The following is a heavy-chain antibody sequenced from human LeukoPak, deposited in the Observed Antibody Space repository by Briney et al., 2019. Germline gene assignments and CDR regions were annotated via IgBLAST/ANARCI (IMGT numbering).Heavy chain of an antibody. CDR1: GYSFASYG. CDR3: ATGWSGYFASLDY. J-gene: IGHJ4*02. Sequence: ASVKVSCKASGYSFASYGIHWVRQAPGQGLEWMGWISAYNGDTDYAQNLQGRVTMTTDTSTNTAYMELRSLRSDDTAVYYCATGWSGYFASLDYWGQGTLVTVAS. CDR2: ISAYNGDT. V-gene: IGHV1-18*01. D-gene: IGHD3-3*01.